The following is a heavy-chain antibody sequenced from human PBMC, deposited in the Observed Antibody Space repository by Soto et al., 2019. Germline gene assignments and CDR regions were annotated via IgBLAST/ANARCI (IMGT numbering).Heavy chain of an antibody. V-gene: IGHV1-69*01. CDR1: GGTFSSYA. J-gene: IGHJ4*02. CDR2: IIPIFGTA. CDR3: ARGGDGYNYFMDY. Sequence: QVQLVQSGAEVKNHGSSVKVSCKASGGTFSSYAISWVRQAPGQGLEWRGGIIPIFGTAHYAQKFQGRVMITADESTSTAYIELSSLRSEYTAVSYCARGGDGYNYFMDYWGRGTLVTVSS. D-gene: IGHD5-12*01.